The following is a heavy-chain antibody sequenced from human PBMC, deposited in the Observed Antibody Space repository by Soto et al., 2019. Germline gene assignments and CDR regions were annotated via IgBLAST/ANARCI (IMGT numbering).Heavy chain of an antibody. CDR3: ARVTIFGVVIHDRAQFWFDP. V-gene: IGHV4-31*03. CDR1: GGSISSGGYY. Sequence: PSETLSLTSTVSGGSISSGGYYWSWIRQHPGKGLEWIGYIYYSGSTYYNPSLKSRVTISVDTSKNQFSLKLSSVTAADTAVYYCARVTIFGVVIHDRAQFWFDPWGQGTLVPVSS. CDR2: IYYSGST. J-gene: IGHJ5*02. D-gene: IGHD3-3*01.